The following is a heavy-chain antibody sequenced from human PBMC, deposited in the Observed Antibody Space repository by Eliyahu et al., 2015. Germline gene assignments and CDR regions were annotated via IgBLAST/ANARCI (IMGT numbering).Heavy chain of an antibody. J-gene: IGHJ3*01. Sequence: VQLVESGGGXVQPGRSLRLSCAASGFTFSSYDMHWVRQAPGKGLEWVAIIWYDGSDKYYVDSVKGRFTISRDNSKNTLFLQMDGLRAEDTAIYFCARDAGGAFDLWGQGTVVSVSS. D-gene: IGHD3-10*01. CDR3: ARDAGGAFDL. V-gene: IGHV3-33*01. CDR2: IWYDGSDK. CDR1: GFTFSSYD.